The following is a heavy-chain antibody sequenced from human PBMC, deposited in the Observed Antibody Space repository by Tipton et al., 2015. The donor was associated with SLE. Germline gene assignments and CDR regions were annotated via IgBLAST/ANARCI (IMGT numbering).Heavy chain of an antibody. CDR1: GGSISSYY. D-gene: IGHD3-10*01. CDR2: IYTSGST. J-gene: IGHJ3*02. V-gene: IGHV4-4*08. CDR3: ARHMRRRWGSGMAAKIDAFDI. Sequence: TLSLTCTVSGGSISSYYWSWIRQPPGKGLEWIGYIYTSGSTNYNPSLKSRVTISVDTSKNQFSLKLSSVTAADTAGYYCARHMRRRWGSGMAAKIDAFDIWGQGTMVTVSS.